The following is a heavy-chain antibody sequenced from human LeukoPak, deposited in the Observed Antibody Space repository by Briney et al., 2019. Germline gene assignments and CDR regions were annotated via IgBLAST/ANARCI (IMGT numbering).Heavy chain of an antibody. Sequence: GGSLRLSCVASGFTFRNYWMTWVRQAPGTGLEWVANINQDESTKSYGDSVRGRFTISRDNAKNSLYLHMNSLRAEDTAVYYCATTRYDAFDIWGQGTMVTVSS. V-gene: IGHV3-7*03. J-gene: IGHJ3*02. CDR2: INQDESTK. CDR1: GFTFRNYW. CDR3: ATTRYDAFDI. D-gene: IGHD4-17*01.